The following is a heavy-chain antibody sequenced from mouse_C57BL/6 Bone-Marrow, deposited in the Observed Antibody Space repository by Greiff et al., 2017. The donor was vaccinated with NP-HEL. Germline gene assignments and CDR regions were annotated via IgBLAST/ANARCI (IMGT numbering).Heavy chain of an antibody. D-gene: IGHD3-1*01. V-gene: IGHV1-69*01. Sequence: QVQLQQPGAELVMPGASVKLSCKASGYTFTSYWMHWVKQRPGQGLEWIGEIDPSDSYTNYNQKFKGKSTLTVDKSSSTAYMQLSSLTSEDSAVYYCARSGYYYCDYGGQGTTLTVSS. CDR3: ARSGYYYCDY. J-gene: IGHJ2*01. CDR2: IDPSDSYT. CDR1: GYTFTSYW.